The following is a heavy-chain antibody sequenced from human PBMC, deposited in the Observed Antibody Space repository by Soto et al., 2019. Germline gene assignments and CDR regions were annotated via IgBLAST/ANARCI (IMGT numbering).Heavy chain of an antibody. CDR3: SRERAVGIAVALNWFDP. CDR2: IISSSSTI. D-gene: IGHD6-19*01. Sequence: PGGSLRLSCAASGFTFSSYSMNWVRQAPGKGLEGVSYIISSSSTIYYADSVKGRFTISRDNAKNSLYLQMNSLRDEDTAVYYCSRERAVGIAVALNWFDPWGQGTLVTVSS. J-gene: IGHJ5*02. CDR1: GFTFSSYS. V-gene: IGHV3-48*02.